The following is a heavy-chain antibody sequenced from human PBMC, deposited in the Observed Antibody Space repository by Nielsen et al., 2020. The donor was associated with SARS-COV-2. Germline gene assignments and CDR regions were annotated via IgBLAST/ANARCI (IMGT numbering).Heavy chain of an antibody. CDR2: IKRKTDGGTT. CDR3: TTNGDYGGDF. D-gene: IGHD3-16*01. J-gene: IGHJ4*02. V-gene: IGHV3-15*01. CDR1: GFTFNNAW. Sequence: GGSLRLSCTASGFTFNNAWMSWVRQAPGKGLKWVGRIKRKTDGGTTDYAAPVKGRFTISRDDSKNTLYLQMSSLKAEDTAVYYCTTNGDYGGDFWGQGTLVTVSS.